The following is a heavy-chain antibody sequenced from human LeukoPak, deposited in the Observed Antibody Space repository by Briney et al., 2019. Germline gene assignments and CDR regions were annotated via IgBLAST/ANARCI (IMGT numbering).Heavy chain of an antibody. CDR3: ARHVAPPMVRGVIISGDWFDP. Sequence: SETLSLTCTVSGGSISSSSYYWGWIRQPPGKGLEWIGSIYYSGSTYYNPSLKSRVSISVDTSKNQFSLKLSSVTAADTAVYYCARHVAPPMVRGVIISGDWFDPWGQGTLVTVSS. D-gene: IGHD3-10*01. V-gene: IGHV4-39*01. CDR2: IYYSGST. J-gene: IGHJ5*02. CDR1: GGSISSSSYY.